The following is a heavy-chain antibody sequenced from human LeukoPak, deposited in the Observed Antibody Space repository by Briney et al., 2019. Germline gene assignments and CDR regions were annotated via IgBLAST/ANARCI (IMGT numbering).Heavy chain of an antibody. CDR1: GGSFSGYY. J-gene: IGHJ4*02. V-gene: IGHV4-34*01. CDR2: INHSGST. Sequence: SETLSLTCAVYGGSFSGYYWSWIRQPPGKGLEWIGEINHSGSTNYNPSLKSRVTISVDTSKNQFSLKLSSVTAADTAVYYCAREIYDYVWGSYRYSSGNFDYWGQGTLVTVSS. CDR3: AREIYDYVWGSYRYSSGNFDY. D-gene: IGHD3-16*02.